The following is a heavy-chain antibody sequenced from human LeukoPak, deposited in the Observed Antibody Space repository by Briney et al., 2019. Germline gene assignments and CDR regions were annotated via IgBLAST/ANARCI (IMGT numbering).Heavy chain of an antibody. J-gene: IGHJ4*02. D-gene: IGHD4-23*01. CDR2: ISWNSGSI. CDR3: AKDLNYGGNARGSDY. Sequence: GRSLRLSCAASGFTFDDYAMYWVRQAPGKGLEWVSGISWNSGSIDYADSVKGRFTISRDNAKNSLYLQMNSLRAEDTALYYCAKDLNYGGNARGSDYWGQGTLVTVSS. CDR1: GFTFDDYA. V-gene: IGHV3-9*01.